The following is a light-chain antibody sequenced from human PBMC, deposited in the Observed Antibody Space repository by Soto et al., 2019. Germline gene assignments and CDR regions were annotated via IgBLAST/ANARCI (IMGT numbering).Light chain of an antibody. CDR1: TSDVGNYDL. J-gene: IGLJ2*01. CDR2: ETN. Sequence: QSALTQPASVSGSPGQSITISCTGTTSDVGNYDLVSWYQHHPGKAPKVLIYETNKRPSGVSDRFSGSKSGTTASLKSSGLQSEDEADYHCCSYAGSRNVVFGGGTKLTVL. V-gene: IGLV2-23*01. CDR3: CSYAGSRNVV.